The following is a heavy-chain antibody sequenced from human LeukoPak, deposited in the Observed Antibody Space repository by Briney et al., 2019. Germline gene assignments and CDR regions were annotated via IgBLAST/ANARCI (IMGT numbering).Heavy chain of an antibody. J-gene: IGHJ5*01. Sequence: AGGSLRLSCAASGFTFSKYWMLWVSQAPGKGLESVSRINTDGTVTTYADSVKGRLTVSRENADNTMCLQMKSVRGEDRAVYHCATKQCLAPPPHSRGQGTPVTVSS. CDR1: GFTFSKYW. CDR2: INTDGTVT. D-gene: IGHD6-19*01. V-gene: IGHV3-74*01. CDR3: ATKQCLAPPPHS.